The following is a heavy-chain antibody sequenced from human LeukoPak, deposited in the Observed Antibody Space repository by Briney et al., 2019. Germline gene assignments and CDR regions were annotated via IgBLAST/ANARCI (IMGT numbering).Heavy chain of an antibody. J-gene: IGHJ4*02. CDR1: GFTLSDYY. CDR2: ISSSGSTI. Sequence: KPGGSLRLSCAASGFTLSDYYMSWIRQAPGKGLEWVSYISSSGSTIYYADSVKGRFTISRDNAKNSLYLQMNSLRAEDTAVYYCARVSYVRGVINNYFDYWGQGTLVTVSS. CDR3: ARVSYVRGVINNYFDY. V-gene: IGHV3-11*04. D-gene: IGHD3-10*02.